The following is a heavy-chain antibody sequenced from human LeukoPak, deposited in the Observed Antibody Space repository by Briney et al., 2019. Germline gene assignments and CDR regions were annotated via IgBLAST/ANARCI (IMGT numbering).Heavy chain of an antibody. J-gene: IGHJ4*02. Sequence: PGGSLRLSCVDSGITFSRYWMSWVRQAPGKGQEWVANIKQDGGEKYYVDSVKGRFTISRDNAKNSLYLQMNSLRVEDTAVYYCARDGRPLDYWGQGTLVTVSS. V-gene: IGHV3-7*03. CDR3: ARDGRPLDY. CDR2: IKQDGGEK. CDR1: GITFSRYW.